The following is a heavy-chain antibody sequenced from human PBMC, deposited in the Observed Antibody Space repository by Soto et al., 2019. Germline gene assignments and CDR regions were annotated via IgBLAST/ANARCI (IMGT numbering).Heavy chain of an antibody. CDR1: GYTFTSYY. CDR3: ARHLAAGDS. CDR2: VNPTGGST. D-gene: IGHD6-25*01. V-gene: IGHV1-46*03. Sequence: QVQLVQSGAEVKKPGASVRVSCKASGYTFTSYYIHWVRQAPGQGLEWMAIVNPTGGSTNYAQKFQGRVTGTFDTSKSTVFMELNSLRYEDTAVYYCARHLAAGDSWGQGTLVTVSS. J-gene: IGHJ4*02.